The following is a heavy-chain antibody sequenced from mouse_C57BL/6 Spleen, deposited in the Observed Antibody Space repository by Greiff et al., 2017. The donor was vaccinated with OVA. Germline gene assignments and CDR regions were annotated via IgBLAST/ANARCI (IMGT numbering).Heavy chain of an antibody. CDR1: GFTFSSYA. CDR2: ISDGGSYT. V-gene: IGHV5-4*01. J-gene: IGHJ3*01. CDR3: ARDSDGYDWAWFAY. Sequence: EVQRVESGGGLVKPGGSLKLSCAASGFTFSSYAMSWVRQTPEKRLEWVATISDGGSYTYYPDNVKGRFTISRDNAKNNLYLQMSHLKSEDTAMYYCARDSDGYDWAWFAYWGQGTLVTVSA. D-gene: IGHD2-2*01.